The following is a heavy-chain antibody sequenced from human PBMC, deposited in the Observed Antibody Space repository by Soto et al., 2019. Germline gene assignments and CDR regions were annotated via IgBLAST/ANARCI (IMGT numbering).Heavy chain of an antibody. CDR2: INTRGETR. J-gene: IGHJ4*01. CDR3: ARYGIPLIEILDY. CDR1: GFTFSDYY. D-gene: IGHD1-1*01. Sequence: GGSLRLSCAASGFTFSDYYMNWIRQAPGQGLEWLSFINTRGETRYIADSIRGRFTFSRDNARRSLYLQMNSLRAEDTAVYYCARYGIPLIEILDYWGHGTLVTVSS. V-gene: IGHV3-11*01.